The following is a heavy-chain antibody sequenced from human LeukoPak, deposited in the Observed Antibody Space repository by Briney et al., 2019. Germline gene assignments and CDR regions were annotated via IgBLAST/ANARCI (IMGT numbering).Heavy chain of an antibody. CDR1: GFTFSSYG. D-gene: IGHD2-2*01. CDR3: AKEPYCSSTSCIGEYFQR. CDR2: ISYDGSNK. V-gene: IGHV3-30*18. J-gene: IGHJ1*01. Sequence: PGGSLRLSCAASGFTFSSYGMHWVCQAPGEGLGWVAVISYDGSNKYYADSVKGRFTISRDNSKNTLYLQMNSLRAEDTAVYYCAKEPYCSSTSCIGEYFQRWGQGTLVTVSS.